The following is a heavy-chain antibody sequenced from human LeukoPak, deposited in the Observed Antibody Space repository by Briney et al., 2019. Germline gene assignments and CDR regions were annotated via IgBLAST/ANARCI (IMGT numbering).Heavy chain of an antibody. Sequence: PGGSLRLSCAASGFTFPNYWMSWVRQAPEKGLEWVANINQDGRVKQYVDSMKGRFTISRDNAKNSLYLQMNSLRAEDTAVYYCASDRDDGGFEYWGQGTLVTVSS. CDR2: INQDGRVK. D-gene: IGHD4-23*01. CDR1: GFTFPNYW. J-gene: IGHJ4*02. V-gene: IGHV3-7*01. CDR3: ASDRDDGGFEY.